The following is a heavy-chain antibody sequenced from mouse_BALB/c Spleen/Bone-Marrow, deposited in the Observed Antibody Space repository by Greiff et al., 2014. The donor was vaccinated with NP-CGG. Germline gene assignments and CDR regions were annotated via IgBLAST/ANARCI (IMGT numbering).Heavy chain of an antibody. J-gene: IGHJ4*01. V-gene: IGHV14-3*02. CDR1: GFNIKDTY. D-gene: IGHD1-1*01. CDR3: DRRLRSAMDY. CDR2: IDPANGNT. Sequence: EVQLVESGAELVKPGASVKLSCTASGFNIKDTYIHWVKQRPEQGLEWIGRIDPANGNTKYDPKFQGKATITADTSSNTAYLQLSSLTSEDTDVYYCDRRLRSAMDYWGQGTSVTVSS.